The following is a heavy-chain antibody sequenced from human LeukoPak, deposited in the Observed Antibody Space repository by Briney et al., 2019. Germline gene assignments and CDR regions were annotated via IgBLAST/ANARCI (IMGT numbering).Heavy chain of an antibody. CDR1: GGTFSSYA. V-gene: IGHV1-69*04. D-gene: IGHD1-26*01. CDR3: ARALPGLARIVGATFHFDP. J-gene: IGHJ5*02. CDR2: IIPILGIA. Sequence: ASVKVSCKASGGTFSSYAISWVRQAPGQGLEWMGRIIPILGIANYAQKFQGRVTITADKSTSTAYMELSSLRSEDTAVYYCARALPGLARIVGATFHFDPWGQGTLVTVSS.